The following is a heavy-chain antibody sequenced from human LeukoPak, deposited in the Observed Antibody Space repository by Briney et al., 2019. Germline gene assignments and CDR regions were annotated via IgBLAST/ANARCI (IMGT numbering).Heavy chain of an antibody. CDR1: GGSISSYS. CDR2: IYTSGST. V-gene: IGHV4-4*07. D-gene: IGHD6-13*01. Sequence: SETLSLTCTVSGGSISSYSWSWIRQPAGKGLEWIGRIYTSGSTNYNPSLKSRVTMSVDTSKNQFSLKLSSVTAADTAVYYCARSFDENSSSWPFDYWGQGTLVTVSS. CDR3: ARSFDENSSSWPFDY. J-gene: IGHJ4*02.